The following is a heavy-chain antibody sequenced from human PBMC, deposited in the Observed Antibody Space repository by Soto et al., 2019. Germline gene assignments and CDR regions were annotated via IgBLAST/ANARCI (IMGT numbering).Heavy chain of an antibody. V-gene: IGHV4-39*01. D-gene: IGHD4-17*01. CDR3: VSQRTTVLTQAYFDY. Sequence: SETLSLTCTVSGGSVTNSSYYWGWIRQSPGKGLEWIGSVYYRGRSYSKSFVKSRVTISVDTSKNQFSLNFNSVTASDTALYYCVSQRTTVLTQAYFDYWGPGALVTRLL. CDR1: GGSVTNSSYY. J-gene: IGHJ4*02. CDR2: VYYRGRS.